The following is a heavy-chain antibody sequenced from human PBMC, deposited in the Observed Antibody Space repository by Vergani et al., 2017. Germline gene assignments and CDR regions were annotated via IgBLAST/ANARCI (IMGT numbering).Heavy chain of an antibody. CDR1: GASITSGSFY. CDR2: IHASGTK. V-gene: IGHV4-61*02. D-gene: IGHD2-15*01. Sequence: QVHLNEAGPGLVKPSQTLSLTCTVSGASITSGSFYWSWIRQPAGKGLEWIGRIHASGTKNYNPSLWSRVTLSVDTSKKQSSLKLSSVTAADTAVYYCARGVGPYYYYGMDVWGQGPTVSVSS. CDR3: ARGVGPYYYYGMDV. J-gene: IGHJ6*02.